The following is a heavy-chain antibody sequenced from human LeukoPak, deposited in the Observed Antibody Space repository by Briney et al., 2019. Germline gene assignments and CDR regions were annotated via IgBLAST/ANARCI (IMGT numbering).Heavy chain of an antibody. Sequence: GSLRLSCAASGFTFSSYNMNWVRQAPGKGLEWIGEINHSGSTNYNPSLKSRVTISVDTSKNQFSLKLSSVTAADTAVYYCARHRRGQWLVHGYFDYWGQGTLVTVSS. CDR1: GFTFSSYN. J-gene: IGHJ4*02. D-gene: IGHD6-19*01. V-gene: IGHV4-34*01. CDR3: ARHRRGQWLVHGYFDY. CDR2: INHSGST.